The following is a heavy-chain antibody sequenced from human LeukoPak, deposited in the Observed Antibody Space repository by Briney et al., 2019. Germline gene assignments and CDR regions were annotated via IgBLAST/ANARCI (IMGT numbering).Heavy chain of an antibody. V-gene: IGHV1-18*01. CDR3: ARSADCSSTSCYKLGYFQH. J-gene: IGHJ1*01. Sequence: ASMKVSCRASGYTFTSYGISWVRQAPGQGLEWMGWISAYNGNTNYAQKLQGRVTMTTDTSTSTAYMELRSLRSDDTAVYYCARSADCSSTSCYKLGYFQHWGQGTLVTVSS. CDR2: ISAYNGNT. CDR1: GYTFTSYG. D-gene: IGHD2-2*02.